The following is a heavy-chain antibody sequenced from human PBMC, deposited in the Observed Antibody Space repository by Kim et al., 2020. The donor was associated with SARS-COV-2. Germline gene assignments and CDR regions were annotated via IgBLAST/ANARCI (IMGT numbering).Heavy chain of an antibody. CDR1: GFTFSSYW. J-gene: IGHJ6*02. V-gene: IGHV3-74*01. CDR2: INSDGSST. CDR3: ARDGGGLWFGELSSSYYGMDV. D-gene: IGHD3-10*01. Sequence: GGSLRLSCAASGFTFSSYWMHWVRQAPGKGLVWVSRINSDGSSTSYADSVKGRFTISRDNAKNTLYLQMNSLRAEDTAVYYCARDGGGLWFGELSSSYYGMDVWGQGTTVTVSS.